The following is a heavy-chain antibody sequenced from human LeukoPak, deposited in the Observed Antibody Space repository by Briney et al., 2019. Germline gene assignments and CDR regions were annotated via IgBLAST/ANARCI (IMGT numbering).Heavy chain of an antibody. CDR1: GFTFSSYS. J-gene: IGHJ4*02. Sequence: GGSLRLSCSASGFTFSSYSMTWVRQAPGKGLEWVSFISTSSSYIYYADSVKGRFTISRDNARNSLYLQMNSLRAEDTALYHCARGPDSSGWYWYFDYWGQGTLVTVSS. D-gene: IGHD6-19*01. V-gene: IGHV3-21*04. CDR3: ARGPDSSGWYWYFDY. CDR2: ISTSSSYI.